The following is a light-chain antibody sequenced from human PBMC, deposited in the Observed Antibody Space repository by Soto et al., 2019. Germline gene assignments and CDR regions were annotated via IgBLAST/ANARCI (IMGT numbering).Light chain of an antibody. CDR2: KAS. CDR3: QQYSTYSRT. J-gene: IGKJ1*01. V-gene: IGKV1-5*03. CDR1: QGISRW. Sequence: DIQMTQSPSTLSASVGDRVTITCRASQGISRWLAWYQQKPGKAPKVLIYKASNLESGVPSRFSGSGSGTAFSLTISSLQPDDFATHYCQQYSTYSRTFGQGTKVEFK.